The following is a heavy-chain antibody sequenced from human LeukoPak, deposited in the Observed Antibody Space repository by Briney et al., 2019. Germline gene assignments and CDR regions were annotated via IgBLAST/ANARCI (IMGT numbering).Heavy chain of an antibody. V-gene: IGHV3-30*18. CDR1: GFTFSSYG. CDR3: AKDLDIVVVSAAISLDY. CDR2: ISYDGSNK. J-gene: IGHJ4*02. D-gene: IGHD2-2*03. Sequence: GGSLRLSCAASGFTFSSYGMHWVRQAPGKGLEWVAVISYDGSNKYYADSVEGRFTISRDNSKNTLYLQMNSLRAEDTAVYYCAKDLDIVVVSAAISLDYWGQGTLVTVSS.